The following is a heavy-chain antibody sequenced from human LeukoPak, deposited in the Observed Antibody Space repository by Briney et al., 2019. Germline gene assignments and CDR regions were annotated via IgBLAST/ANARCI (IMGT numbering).Heavy chain of an antibody. J-gene: IGHJ3*02. CDR1: GYSFTTYW. Sequence: GESLKISCKGSGYSFTTYWIGWVRQMPGKGLEWMGIIYPGDSDTRYSPSFQGQVTISADKSISTAYLQWSSLKASDTAMYYCATTTVTTLDRYAFDIWGQGTMVTVSS. CDR3: ATTTVTTLDRYAFDI. CDR2: IYPGDSDT. V-gene: IGHV5-51*01. D-gene: IGHD4-17*01.